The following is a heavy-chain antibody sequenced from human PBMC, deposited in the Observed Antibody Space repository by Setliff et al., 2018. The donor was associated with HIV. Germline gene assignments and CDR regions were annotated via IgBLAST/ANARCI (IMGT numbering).Heavy chain of an antibody. CDR2: NSIGSGGAI. Sequence: GSLRPSCAASGFTFRNYKFNWVRQAPGRGLEWVSWNSIGSGGAIDYADSVQGRFTISRDNSKNSLYLQMKSLRVEDTAVYYCARDYLYYNLYNGSPVYGMDVWGQGTTVTVSS. V-gene: IGHV3-48*03. J-gene: IGHJ6*02. CDR1: GFTFRNYK. CDR3: ARDYLYYNLYNGSPVYGMDV. D-gene: IGHD3-3*01.